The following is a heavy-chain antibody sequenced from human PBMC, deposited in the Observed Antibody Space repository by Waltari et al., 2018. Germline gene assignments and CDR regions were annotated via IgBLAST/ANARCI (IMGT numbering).Heavy chain of an antibody. Sequence: QVHLVESRGGVVQPGGSLRLSCAASRCTCSICGMHWVRQAPGKGLEWVAVISYDGSNKYYADSVKGRFTISRDNSKNTLYLQMNSLRAEDTAVYYCARGWSTDVWGKGTTVTVSS. CDR1: RCTCSICG. CDR3: ARGWSTDV. J-gene: IGHJ6*04. V-gene: IGHV3-30*03. D-gene: IGHD1-26*01. CDR2: ISYDGSNK.